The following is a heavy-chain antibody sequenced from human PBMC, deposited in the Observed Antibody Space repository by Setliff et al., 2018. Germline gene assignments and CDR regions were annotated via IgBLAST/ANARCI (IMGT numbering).Heavy chain of an antibody. J-gene: IGHJ1*01. CDR1: GYTLTELS. CDR2: FDPEDGET. Sequence: ASVKVSCKVSGYTLTELSMHWVRQAPGKGLEWMGGFDPEDGETIYAQKFQGRVTMTEDTSTDTAYMELSSLRYEDTAVCYCATRGDSGSYYAAEYFQHWGQGTLVTVSS. D-gene: IGHD1-26*01. V-gene: IGHV1-24*01. CDR3: ATRGDSGSYYAAEYFQH.